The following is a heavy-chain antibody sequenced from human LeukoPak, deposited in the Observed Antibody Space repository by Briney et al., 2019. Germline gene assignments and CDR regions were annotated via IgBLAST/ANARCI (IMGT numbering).Heavy chain of an antibody. CDR2: TYYRSKWYS. Sequence: SQTLSLTCAISGDSVSANRAAWNWIRQSPSRGLEWLGRTYYRSKWYSDYTISVKSRITINSDISKNQFSLQLSSVTAADTAVYYCARGRRYYDSSGYYYGYFQHWGQGTLVTVSS. CDR3: ARGRRYYDSSGYYYGYFQH. V-gene: IGHV6-1*01. D-gene: IGHD3-22*01. J-gene: IGHJ1*01. CDR1: GDSVSANRAA.